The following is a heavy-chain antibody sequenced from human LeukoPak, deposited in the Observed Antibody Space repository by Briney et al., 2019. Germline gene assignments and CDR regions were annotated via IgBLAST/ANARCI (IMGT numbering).Heavy chain of an antibody. J-gene: IGHJ4*02. CDR2: IKNDGNDT. Sequence: QAGGSLRLSCAASGLTFTSHWMHWVRQTPGKGLVWVSGIKNDGNDTAYADSVKGRFTISRDNAKNTLYLQMDSLRAEDTAVYYCARDMNPTVFDFWGQGTLVTVSS. CDR1: GLTFTSHW. V-gene: IGHV3-74*01. D-gene: IGHD3-16*01. CDR3: ARDMNPTVFDF.